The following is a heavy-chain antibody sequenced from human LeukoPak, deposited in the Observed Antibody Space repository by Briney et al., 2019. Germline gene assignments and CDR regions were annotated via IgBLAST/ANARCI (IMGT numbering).Heavy chain of an antibody. J-gene: IGHJ5*02. V-gene: IGHV3-74*01. CDR2: INSDGSST. D-gene: IGHD3-22*01. CDR1: GLTFSSYW. Sequence: PGGSLRLSCAASGLTFSSYWMHWVRQAPGKGLVWVSRINSDGSSTSYADSVKGRFTISRDNAKDTLYLQMNSLRAEDTAVYYCAGVEGAFYYDSKPPGLWFDPWGQGTLVTVSS. CDR3: AGVEGAFYYDSKPPGLWFDP.